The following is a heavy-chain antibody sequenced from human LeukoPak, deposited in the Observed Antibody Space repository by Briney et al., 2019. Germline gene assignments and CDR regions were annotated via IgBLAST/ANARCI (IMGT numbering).Heavy chain of an antibody. D-gene: IGHD1-26*01. J-gene: IGHJ4*02. CDR2: INHSGST. CDR3: ARVRGSYPAAAFDY. Sequence: SETLSLTCAVYGGSFSGYYWSWIRQPPGKGLEWIGEINHSGSTNYNPSLKSRVTISVDTSKNQFSLKLSSVTAADTAVYYCARVRGSYPAAAFDYWGQGTLVTVSS. V-gene: IGHV4-34*01. CDR1: GGSFSGYY.